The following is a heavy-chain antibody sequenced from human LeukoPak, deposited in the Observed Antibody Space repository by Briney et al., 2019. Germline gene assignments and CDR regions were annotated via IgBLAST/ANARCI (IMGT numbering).Heavy chain of an antibody. J-gene: IGHJ6*03. CDR1: GFTFSSYG. CDR3: ARSELGYNYHYMDV. CDR2: ISYDGTNK. Sequence: PGGSLKLSCAASGFTFSSYGMHWVRQAPGKGLEWVTVISYDGTNKHYADSVKGRFTISRDNAKNSLYLQMNSLRAEDTAVYYCARSELGYNYHYMDVWGKGTTVTISS. V-gene: IGHV3-30*03. D-gene: IGHD3-10*01.